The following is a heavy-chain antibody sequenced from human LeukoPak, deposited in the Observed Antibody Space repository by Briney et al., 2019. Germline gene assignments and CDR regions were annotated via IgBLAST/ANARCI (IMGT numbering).Heavy chain of an antibody. CDR2: IYYSGST. Sequence: SETLSLTCTVSGGSISSYYWSWIRQPPGKGLEWIGYIYYSGSTNYNPSLKSRVTISVDTSKNQFSLKLSSVTAADTAVYYCARRLTSSGWYVSWFDPWGQGTLVTVSS. J-gene: IGHJ5*02. CDR3: ARRLTSSGWYVSWFDP. CDR1: GGSISSYY. D-gene: IGHD6-19*01. V-gene: IGHV4-59*01.